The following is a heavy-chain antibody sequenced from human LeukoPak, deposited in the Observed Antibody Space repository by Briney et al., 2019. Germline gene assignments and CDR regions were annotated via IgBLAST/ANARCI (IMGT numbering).Heavy chain of an antibody. CDR1: GYTFTDYY. CDR3: ATVAGHGEGELLWFGDGIDY. CDR2: INPKSGGT. Sequence: ASVKVSCKTSGYTFTDYYMHWVRQAPGQGLEWMGWINPKSGGTNFAQTFQGRVTMTRDTSISTAYMELSRLTSDDTAVYYCATVAGHGEGELLWFGDGIDYWGQGTLVTVSS. J-gene: IGHJ4*02. V-gene: IGHV1-2*02. D-gene: IGHD3-10*01.